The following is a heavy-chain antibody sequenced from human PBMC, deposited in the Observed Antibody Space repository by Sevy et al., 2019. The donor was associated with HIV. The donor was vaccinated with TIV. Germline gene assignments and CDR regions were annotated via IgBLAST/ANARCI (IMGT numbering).Heavy chain of an antibody. CDR2: INQDGSQK. V-gene: IGHV3-7*03. CDR3: ARAGPLGDLDHFDR. D-gene: IGHD2-21*01. Sequence: GGSLRLSCATSEFTFSRYWMTWVRQAPGKGLEWVVYINQDGSQKSYEDSVKGRFTISRDNSKNSLFLQMNSLRAEDTAVYYCARAGPLGDLDHFDRWGQGTLVTVSS. J-gene: IGHJ4*02. CDR1: EFTFSRYW.